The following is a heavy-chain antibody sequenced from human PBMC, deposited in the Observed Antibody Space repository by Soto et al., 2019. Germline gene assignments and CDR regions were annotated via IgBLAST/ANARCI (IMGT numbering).Heavy chain of an antibody. CDR1: SVSNAW. CDR2: IKSKTDGGTT. CDR3: TTVTVAGRYGTVDY. D-gene: IGHD6-19*01. V-gene: IGHV3-15*07. Sequence: SVSNAWMNWVRQAPGKGLEWVGRIKSKTDGGTTDYAAPVKGRFTISRDDSKNTLYLQMNSLKTEDTAVYYCTTVTVAGRYGTVDYWGQGTVVTVSS. J-gene: IGHJ4*02.